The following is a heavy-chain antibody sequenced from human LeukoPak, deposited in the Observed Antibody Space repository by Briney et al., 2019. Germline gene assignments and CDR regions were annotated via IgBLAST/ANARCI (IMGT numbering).Heavy chain of an antibody. V-gene: IGHV4-59*01. CDR2: IYYSGGT. D-gene: IGHD6-19*01. Sequence: SETLSLTCTVSGGSISSYYWSWIRQPPGKGLEWIGYIYYSGGTNYNPSLKSRVTISVDTSKNQFSLKLSSVTAADTAVYYCARVYGYSSGWYYFDYWGQGTQVTVSS. J-gene: IGHJ4*01. CDR1: GGSISSYY. CDR3: ARVYGYSSGWYYFDY.